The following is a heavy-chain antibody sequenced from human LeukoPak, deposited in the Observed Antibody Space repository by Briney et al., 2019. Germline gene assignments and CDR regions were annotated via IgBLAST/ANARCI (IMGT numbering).Heavy chain of an antibody. Sequence: SETLSLTCAVYGGSFSGYYWSWIRQSPGKGLEWIGEINHSGSTNYNPSLKSRVTISVDTSKNQFSLKLSSVTAADTAVYYCARASPLAAADTGGIDYWGQGTLVTVSS. CDR1: GGSFSGYY. D-gene: IGHD6-13*01. J-gene: IGHJ4*02. CDR3: ARASPLAAADTGGIDY. V-gene: IGHV4-34*01. CDR2: INHSGST.